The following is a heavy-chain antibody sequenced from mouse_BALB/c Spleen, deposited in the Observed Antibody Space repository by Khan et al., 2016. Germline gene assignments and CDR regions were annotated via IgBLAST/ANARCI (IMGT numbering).Heavy chain of an antibody. J-gene: IGHJ3*01. V-gene: IGHV3-8*02. CDR2: INYSGRT. D-gene: IGHD2-14*01. Sequence: VQLKQSGPSLVKPSQTLSLTCSVTGDSITSGYWNWIRKFPGNKLEYMGYINYSGRTHYNPSLKSRISITRDKPKNQEYLQLNSVTTEEIATYYCAISNRIDVWFCYWGQGTLVTVSA. CDR1: GDSITSGY. CDR3: AISNRIDVWFCY.